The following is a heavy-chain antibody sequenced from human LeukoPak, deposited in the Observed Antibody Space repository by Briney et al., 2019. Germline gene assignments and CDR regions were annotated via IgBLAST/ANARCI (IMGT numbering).Heavy chain of an antibody. J-gene: IGHJ4*02. V-gene: IGHV3-30*02. CDR2: IRYDGSNK. D-gene: IGHD1-26*01. Sequence: GGSLRLSCAASGFTFSSYGMHWVRQAPGKRLEWVAFIRYDGSNKYYADSVKGRFTISRDNSKNTLYLQMNSLRAEDTAVYYCAKVRQEWELLDYWGQGTLVTVSS. CDR3: AKVRQEWELLDY. CDR1: GFTFSSYG.